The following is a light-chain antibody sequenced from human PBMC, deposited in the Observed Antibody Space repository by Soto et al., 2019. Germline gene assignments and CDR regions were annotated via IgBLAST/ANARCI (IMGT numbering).Light chain of an antibody. J-gene: IGKJ1*01. CDR2: KAS. Sequence: DIQMTQSPSTLSASVGDRVTITCRASQTSNWLAWYQQKPGKAPKLLIYKASSLESGVPSRFSGSGCGTEYTLTISSLQPDDFATYYCQQYNNYSPRTFGQGTKVEIK. CDR3: QQYNNYSPRT. CDR1: QTSNW. V-gene: IGKV1-5*03.